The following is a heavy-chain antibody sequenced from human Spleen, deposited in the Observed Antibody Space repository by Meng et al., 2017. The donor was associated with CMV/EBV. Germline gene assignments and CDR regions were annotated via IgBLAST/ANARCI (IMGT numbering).Heavy chain of an antibody. Sequence: YGGSVRGNDRSGRRQHQGKGQEWSRKRNDSGRTNYDQWLKRRVTITVDTSKNECSMKLSAVTAEDTAVYYCARGLLMTTVTTYGFDPWGQGTLVTVSS. CDR3: ARGLLMTTVTTYGFDP. CDR1: GGSVRGND. J-gene: IGHJ5*02. V-gene: IGHV4-34*01. D-gene: IGHD4-17*01. CDR2: RNDSGRT.